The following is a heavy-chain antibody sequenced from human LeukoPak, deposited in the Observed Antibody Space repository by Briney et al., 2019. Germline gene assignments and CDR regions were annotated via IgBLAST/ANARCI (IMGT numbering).Heavy chain of an antibody. CDR1: GGTFSSYA. J-gene: IGHJ6*02. Sequence: SVKVSCKASGGTFSSYAISWVRQAPGQGLEWMGGIIPIFGTANYAQKFQGRVTITADESTSTAYMELSSLRSEDTAVYYCARSAVRGVIISPDYYYGMDVWGQGTTVTVSS. D-gene: IGHD3-10*01. V-gene: IGHV1-69*13. CDR3: ARSAVRGVIISPDYYYGMDV. CDR2: IIPIFGTA.